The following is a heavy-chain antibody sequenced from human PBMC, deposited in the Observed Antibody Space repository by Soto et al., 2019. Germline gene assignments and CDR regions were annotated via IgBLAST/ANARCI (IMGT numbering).Heavy chain of an antibody. Sequence: PSETLSLTCAVSGGSISSSNWWSWVRQPPGKGLEWIGEIYHSGSTNYNPSLKSRVTISVDKSKNQFSLKLSSVTAADTAVYYCARDLRGVDSSDTTLWGQGTLVTVSS. CDR3: ARDLRGVDSSDTTL. J-gene: IGHJ4*02. CDR1: GGSISSSNW. D-gene: IGHD3-22*01. V-gene: IGHV4-4*02. CDR2: IYHSGST.